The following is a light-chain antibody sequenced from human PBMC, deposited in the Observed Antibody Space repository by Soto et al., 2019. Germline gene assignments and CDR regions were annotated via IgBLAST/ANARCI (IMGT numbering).Light chain of an antibody. CDR3: AAWDDSLNARYV. CDR2: SNN. Sequence: QSVLTQPPSASGTPGQRVTISCSGSSSNIGSNTVNWYQQLPGTAPKLLIYSNNQRPSGVPARFSASTSGTSASLAISGLQSEDEDDYYCAAWDDSLNARYVFGAGTKLTVL. V-gene: IGLV1-44*01. CDR1: SSNIGSNT. J-gene: IGLJ1*01.